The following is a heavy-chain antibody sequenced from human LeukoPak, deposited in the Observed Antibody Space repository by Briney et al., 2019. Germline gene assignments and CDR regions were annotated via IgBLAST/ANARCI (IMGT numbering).Heavy chain of an antibody. CDR3: ARVLGYDILTGYLYYFDY. V-gene: IGHV3-21*01. D-gene: IGHD3-9*01. J-gene: IGHJ4*02. CDR2: ISSSSSYI. Sequence: GGSLRLSCAASGFTFSSYSMNWVRQAPGKGLEWVSSISSSSSYIYYADSVKGRFTISRDNAKKSLYLQMNSLRAEDTAVYYCARVLGYDILTGYLYYFDYWGQGTLVTVSS. CDR1: GFTFSSYS.